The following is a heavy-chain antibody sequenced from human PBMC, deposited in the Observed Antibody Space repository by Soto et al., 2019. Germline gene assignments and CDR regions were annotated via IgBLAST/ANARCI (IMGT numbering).Heavy chain of an antibody. V-gene: IGHV4-34*01. Sequence: QVQLQQWGAGLLKPSETLSLTCAVYGGSFSGYYWSWIRQPPGKGLEWIGEINHSGSTNYNPSLKSRVTISVDTSKNQFSLKLSSVTAADTAVYYCARVSARPPDHLGSSTRWFDPWGQGTLVTVSS. D-gene: IGHD6-6*01. CDR2: INHSGST. J-gene: IGHJ5*02. CDR3: ARVSARPPDHLGSSTRWFDP. CDR1: GGSFSGYY.